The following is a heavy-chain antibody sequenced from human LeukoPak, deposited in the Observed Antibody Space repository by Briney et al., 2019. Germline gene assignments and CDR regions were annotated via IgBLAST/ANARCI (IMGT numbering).Heavy chain of an antibody. Sequence: PGGSLRLSCATSGFTFNNSAMSWVRQPPGKGLEWVSTISVTGSTTFYADSVKGRFTISRDNSKNTPYLKVSSLRVEDTALYFCAQIYYDRSGYYQFDYWGQGTLVTVSS. CDR3: AQIYYDRSGYYQFDY. CDR1: GFTFNNSA. V-gene: IGHV3-23*01. D-gene: IGHD3-22*01. J-gene: IGHJ4*02. CDR2: ISVTGSTT.